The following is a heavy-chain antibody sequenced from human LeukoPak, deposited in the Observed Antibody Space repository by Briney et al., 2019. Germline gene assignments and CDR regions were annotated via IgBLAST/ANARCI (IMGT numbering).Heavy chain of an antibody. CDR1: GGSISSSSYY. V-gene: IGHV4-39*07. CDR3: ARGRYYFDY. Sequence: SETLSLTCTVSGGSISSSSYYWGWIRQPPGKGLEWIGSIYYSGITYYNPSLKSRVTISVDTSKNQFSLKLSSVTAADTAVYYCARGRYYFDYWGQGTLVTVSS. J-gene: IGHJ4*02. CDR2: IYYSGIT.